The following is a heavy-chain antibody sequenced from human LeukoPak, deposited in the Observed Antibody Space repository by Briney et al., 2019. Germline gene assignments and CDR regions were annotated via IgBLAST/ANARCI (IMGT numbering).Heavy chain of an antibody. D-gene: IGHD4-17*01. CDR2: IDWDDDK. V-gene: IGHV2-70*11. J-gene: IGHJ4*02. CDR3: SRTTYGDYVLINDY. Sequence: ESGPTLVNPTQTLTLTCIFSGFSLSTGRPFVLCIRQPPGNALEWLSRIDWDDDKYYSTSLKTRLTISKDTSKIQVVLTMTNMDPVDTATYYCSRTTYGDYVLINDYWGQGTLVTVSS. CDR1: GFSLSTGRPF.